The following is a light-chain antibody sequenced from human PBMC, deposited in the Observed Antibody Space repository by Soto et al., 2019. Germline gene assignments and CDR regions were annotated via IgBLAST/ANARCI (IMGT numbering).Light chain of an antibody. CDR3: QQYNTYST. CDR1: QGISTY. CDR2: AAS. J-gene: IGKJ5*01. V-gene: IGKV1-39*01. Sequence: DIQMTQSPSSLSASVGDRLTITCRASQGISTYLNWYQQKPGKAPXXLISAASSLQSGVPSRFSGSGSETDFPLTISSLQPDDFATYYCQQYNTYSTFGQGTRLEIK.